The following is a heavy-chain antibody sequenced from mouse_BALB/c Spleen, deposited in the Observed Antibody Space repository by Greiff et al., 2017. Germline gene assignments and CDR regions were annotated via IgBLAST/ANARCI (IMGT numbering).Heavy chain of an antibody. V-gene: IGHV5-9-4*01. Sequence: VHVKQSGGGLVKPGGSLKLSCAASGFTFSSYAMSWVRQSPEKRLEWVAEISSGGSYTYYPDTVTGRFTISRDNAKNTLYLEMSSLRSEDTAMYYCARDDAMDYWGQGTSVTVSS. CDR2: ISSGGSYT. CDR3: ARDDAMDY. J-gene: IGHJ4*01. CDR1: GFTFSSYA.